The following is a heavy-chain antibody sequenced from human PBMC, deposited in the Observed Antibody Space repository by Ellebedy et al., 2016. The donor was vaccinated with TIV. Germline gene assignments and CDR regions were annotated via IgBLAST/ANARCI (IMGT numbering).Heavy chain of an antibody. D-gene: IGHD6-19*01. J-gene: IGHJ6*03. CDR3: ASTVEGPYFYYMDV. CDR1: GDTFSSYA. V-gene: IGHV1-69*13. Sequence: ASVKVSCXASGDTFSSYAFSWVRQAPGQGLEWMGVIVPIFGSGIHAQKFQGRVTITADESTSTVYMELSKLRSEDTAVYYCASTVEGPYFYYMDVWGKGTTVTVSS. CDR2: IVPIFGSG.